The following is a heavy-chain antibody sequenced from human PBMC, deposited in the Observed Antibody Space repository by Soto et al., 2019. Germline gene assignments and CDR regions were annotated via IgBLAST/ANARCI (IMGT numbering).Heavy chain of an antibody. D-gene: IGHD3-3*01. J-gene: IGHJ5*02. CDR3: ARDLRYYDFWSGYPAGWFDP. CDR2: IKQDGSEK. V-gene: IGHV3-7*05. CDR1: GFTFSSYW. Sequence: GGSLRLSCAASGFTFSSYWMSWVRQAPGKGLEWVANIKQDGSEKYYVDSVKGRFTISRDNAKNSLYLQMNSLRAEDTAVYYYARDLRYYDFWSGYPAGWFDPWGQGTLVTVSS.